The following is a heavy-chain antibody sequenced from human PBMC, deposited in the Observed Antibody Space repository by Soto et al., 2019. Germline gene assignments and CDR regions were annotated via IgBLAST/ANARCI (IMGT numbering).Heavy chain of an antibody. D-gene: IGHD5-12*01. V-gene: IGHV1-18*01. CDR1: GYTFSNYG. J-gene: IGHJ4*02. Sequence: VKVSCKASGYTFSNYGINWVRQAPGQGLEWMGWISSYNGNTNFAQKLQGRVSLTTDTSTTTAYMELRSLTSDDTAVYYCARDLVPGYTGYSDYWGQGTLVTVSS. CDR3: ARDLVPGYTGYSDY. CDR2: ISSYNGNT.